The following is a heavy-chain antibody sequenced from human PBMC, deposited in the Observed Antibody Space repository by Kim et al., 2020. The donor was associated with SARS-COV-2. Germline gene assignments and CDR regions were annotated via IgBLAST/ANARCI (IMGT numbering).Heavy chain of an antibody. V-gene: IGHV7-4-1*02. J-gene: IGHJ4*02. CDR3: TRHRQGDY. CDR1: GYTFTDYA. Sequence: ASVKVSCKASGYTFTDYAINWVRQAPGQGLEWMGWINTNTGNTTYAQGFKGRFVFSLEKSVSTAYMQISSLKADDTAMYYCTRHRQGDYWGQGTLVTVSS. CDR2: INTNTGNT.